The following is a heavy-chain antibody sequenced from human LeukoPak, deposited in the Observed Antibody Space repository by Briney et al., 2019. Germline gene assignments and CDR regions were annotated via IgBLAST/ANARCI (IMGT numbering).Heavy chain of an antibody. CDR3: AKEKSDFWIPDS. Sequence: GGSLRLSCAASGFTFGNYAMSWVRQAPGKGLEWVSAISPSGGSRYYADSVKGRFAISRDNSKNALYLQMNSLRAEDTAVHYCAKEKSDFWIPDSWGQGTLVTVSS. CDR2: ISPSGGSR. J-gene: IGHJ4*02. CDR1: GFTFGNYA. D-gene: IGHD3-3*01. V-gene: IGHV3-23*01.